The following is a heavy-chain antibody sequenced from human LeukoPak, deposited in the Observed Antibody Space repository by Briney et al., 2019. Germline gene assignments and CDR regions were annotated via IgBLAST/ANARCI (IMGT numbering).Heavy chain of an antibody. J-gene: IGHJ5*02. CDR2: INPNSGGT. CDR3: ARGGDIVVVPAAMNNWFDP. CDR1: GYTFTGYY. D-gene: IGHD2-2*01. V-gene: IGHV1-2*04. Sequence: ASVKVSCKASGYTFTGYYMHWVRQAPGQGLEWMGWINPNSGGTNYAQKFQGWVTMTRDTSISTDYMELSRLRSDDTAVYYCARGGDIVVVPAAMNNWFDPWGQGTLVTVSS.